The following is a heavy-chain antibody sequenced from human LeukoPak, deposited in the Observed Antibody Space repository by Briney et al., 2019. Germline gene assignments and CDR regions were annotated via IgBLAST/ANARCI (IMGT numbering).Heavy chain of an antibody. V-gene: IGHV4-59*01. CDR1: GGSISSYY. CDR2: IYYSGST. D-gene: IGHD3-22*01. Sequence: SETLSLTCTVSGGSISSYYWSWIRQPPGKGLDWIGYIYYSGSTKYNPSLKSRVTISVDTSKNQFSLKLSSVTAADTAVYYCAREPDSSSYYFDYWGQGTLVTVSP. CDR3: AREPDSSSYYFDY. J-gene: IGHJ4*02.